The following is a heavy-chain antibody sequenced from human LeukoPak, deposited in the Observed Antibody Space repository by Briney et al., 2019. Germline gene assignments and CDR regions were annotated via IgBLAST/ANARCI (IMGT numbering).Heavy chain of an antibody. J-gene: IGHJ3*02. CDR1: GFTFSSYA. D-gene: IGHD3-3*01. CDR2: ISGSGGST. CDR3: AKGYLRFLHAFDI. Sequence: GGSLRLSCAASGFTFSSYAMSWVRQAPGKGLEWVSAISGSGGSTYYAGSVKGRFTISRDNSKNTLYLQMNSLRAEDTAVYYCAKGYLRFLHAFDIWGQGTMVTVSS. V-gene: IGHV3-23*01.